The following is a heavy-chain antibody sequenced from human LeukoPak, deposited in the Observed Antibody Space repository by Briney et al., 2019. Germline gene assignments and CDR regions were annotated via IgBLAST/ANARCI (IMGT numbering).Heavy chain of an antibody. J-gene: IGHJ4*02. V-gene: IGHV3-23*03. CDR1: GFTFSRYG. D-gene: IGHD5-24*01. Sequence: GGSLRLSCAAAGFTFSRYGMTWVRQAPGKGLEWVSVIYSGGSTYYADSVKGRFTISRDNSKNTLYLQMNSLRAVDTAVYYCAKDDGWVQYANWGQGTLVTVSS. CDR2: IYSGGST. CDR3: AKDDGWVQYAN.